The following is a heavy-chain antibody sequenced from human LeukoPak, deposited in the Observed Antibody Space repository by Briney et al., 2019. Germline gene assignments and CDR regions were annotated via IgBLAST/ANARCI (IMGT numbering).Heavy chain of an antibody. V-gene: IGHV3-30*02. Sequence: GGSLRLSYAASGFTFSSYGMHWVRQAPGKGLEWVAFIRYDGSNKYYADSVKGRFTIPRDNSKNTLYLQMNSLRAEDTAVYYCAKDHRAYCGGDCVDFDYWGQGTLVTVSS. CDR3: AKDHRAYCGGDCVDFDY. J-gene: IGHJ4*02. CDR2: IRYDGSNK. CDR1: GFTFSSYG. D-gene: IGHD2-21*02.